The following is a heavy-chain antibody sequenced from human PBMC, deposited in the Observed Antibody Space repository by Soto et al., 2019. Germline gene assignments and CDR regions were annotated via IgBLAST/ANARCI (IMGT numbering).Heavy chain of an antibody. J-gene: IGHJ4*02. CDR2: IRSKAYGGTT. CDR3: TREYSSSSSPTDPDYFDY. V-gene: IGHV3-49*03. Sequence: HPGGSLRLSCTASGFTFGDYAMSWFRQAPGKGLEWVGFIRSKAYGGTTEYAASVKGRFTISRDDSKSIAYLQMNSLKTEDTAVYYCTREYSSSSSPTDPDYFDYWGQGTLVTVSS. D-gene: IGHD6-13*01. CDR1: GFTFGDYA.